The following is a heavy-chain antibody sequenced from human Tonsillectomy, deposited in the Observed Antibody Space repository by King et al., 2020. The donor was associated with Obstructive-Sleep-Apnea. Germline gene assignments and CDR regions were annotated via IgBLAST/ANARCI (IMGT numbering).Heavy chain of an antibody. V-gene: IGHV5-10-1*01. J-gene: IGHJ4*02. CDR1: GYSFTSYW. D-gene: IGHD3-9*01. CDR2: LDPSDSYT. CDR3: ARAYYDILTGYSPYPGY. Sequence: QLVQSGAEVKKPGESLRISCKGSGYSFTSYWISWVRQMPGKGLEWMGRLDPSDSYTNYSPAFQGHVTISAGNSISTAYLQWSSLKASDTAMYYCARAYYDILTGYSPYPGYWGQGTLVTVSS.